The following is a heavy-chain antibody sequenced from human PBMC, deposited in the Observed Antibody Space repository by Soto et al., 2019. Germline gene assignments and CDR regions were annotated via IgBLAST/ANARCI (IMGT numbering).Heavy chain of an antibody. CDR2: IWYDGSDK. CDR3: ARDRGGGYGRGGYFDY. J-gene: IGHJ4*02. D-gene: IGHD5-12*01. CDR1: GFTFSSYG. Sequence: QVQLVESGGGVVQPGRSLRLSCAASGFTFSSYGMHWVRQAPGKGLEWVAIIWYDGSDKYYADSVKGRFTISRDNSKNTLYLQMNSLRAEDTAVYYCARDRGGGYGRGGYFDYWGQGTLVTVSS. V-gene: IGHV3-33*01.